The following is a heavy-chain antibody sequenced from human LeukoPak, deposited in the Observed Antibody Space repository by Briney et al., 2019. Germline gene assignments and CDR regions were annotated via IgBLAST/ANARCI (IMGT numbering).Heavy chain of an antibody. Sequence: GGSLRLSCAASGFTFSSYWMHWVRQAPGKRLVWVSRINSDGSSTSYADSVKGRFTISRDNAKNTLYLQMNSLRAEDTAVYYCARPRNDILSGFHYYYGMDVWGQGTTVTVSS. CDR3: ARPRNDILSGFHYYYGMDV. CDR1: GFTFSSYW. CDR2: INSDGSST. D-gene: IGHD3-9*01. J-gene: IGHJ6*02. V-gene: IGHV3-74*01.